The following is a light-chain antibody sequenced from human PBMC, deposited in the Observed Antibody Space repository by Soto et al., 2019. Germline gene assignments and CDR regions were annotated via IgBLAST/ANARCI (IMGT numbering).Light chain of an antibody. V-gene: IGKV1-5*03. CDR3: HQYITYPYA. J-gene: IGKJ1*01. Sequence: DIPMTQSPSTLSASVGDRVNITCRASQSTSTWLAWYQQRPGKTPKLLISEASKLETGVPSRFSGSGSGTEFTFTISSLQPDDFATYYCHQYITYPYAFGQGTKVEIK. CDR2: EAS. CDR1: QSTSTW.